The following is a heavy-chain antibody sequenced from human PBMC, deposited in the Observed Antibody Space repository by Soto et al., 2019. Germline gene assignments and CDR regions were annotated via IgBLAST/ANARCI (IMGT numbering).Heavy chain of an antibody. CDR2: ISGSGGST. CDR3: AKEVFGVDLDY. D-gene: IGHD3-3*01. CDR1: GFSVSSYA. V-gene: IGHV3-23*01. Sequence: GGCLGLCCAASGFSVSSYAMSGVRQAPGKGLEWVSAISGSGGSTYYADSVKGRFTISRDNSKNTLYLQMNSLRAEDTAVYYCAKEVFGVDLDYWGQGTLVTVSS. J-gene: IGHJ4*02.